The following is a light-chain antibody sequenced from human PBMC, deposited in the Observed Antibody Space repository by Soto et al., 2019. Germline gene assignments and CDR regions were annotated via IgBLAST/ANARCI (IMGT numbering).Light chain of an antibody. V-gene: IGLV2-14*03. Sequence: QSVLTQPASVSGSPGQSITISCTGTSSDIGFYNYVSWYQQYPGKAPNLLIYGVTNRPSGVSTRFSGSKSGNTASLTISGLQAEDDADYYCCSFTSGNTAYVFGTGTKLTVL. CDR3: CSFTSGNTAYV. CDR2: GVT. CDR1: SSDIGFYNY. J-gene: IGLJ1*01.